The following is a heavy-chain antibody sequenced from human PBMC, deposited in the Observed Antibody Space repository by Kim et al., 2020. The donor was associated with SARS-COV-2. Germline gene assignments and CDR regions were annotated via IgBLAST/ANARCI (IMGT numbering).Heavy chain of an antibody. Sequence: SETLSLTCTVSGGSISSYYWTWIRQPPGKRLEWIGYIYYSGNTNYNPSLKSRVTISVDTSRNQFSLKLNSVTAADTAVYYCARAEAAAGDNWFDPWGQGT. V-gene: IGHV4-59*01. CDR3: ARAEAAAGDNWFDP. D-gene: IGHD6-13*01. CDR2: IYYSGNT. J-gene: IGHJ5*02. CDR1: GGSISSYY.